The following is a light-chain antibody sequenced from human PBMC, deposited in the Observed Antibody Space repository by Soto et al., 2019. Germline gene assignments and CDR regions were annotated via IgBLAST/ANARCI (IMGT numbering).Light chain of an antibody. CDR3: QQRSNWPRT. CDR1: QSVSSY. Sequence: EIVLTQSPATLSLSPGERATLSCRASQSVSSYLAWYQQKPGQAPRLLIYDASNRATGIPARFSCSGSGTDFSLTLSTLEPQDFAIYYCQQRSNWPRTFGQGTKMEIK. J-gene: IGKJ2*01. CDR2: DAS. V-gene: IGKV3-11*01.